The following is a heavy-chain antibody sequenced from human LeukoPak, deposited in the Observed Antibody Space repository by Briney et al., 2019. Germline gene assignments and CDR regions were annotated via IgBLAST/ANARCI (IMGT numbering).Heavy chain of an antibody. D-gene: IGHD2-15*01. J-gene: IGHJ6*03. CDR2: INPSGGST. CDR1: GYTFTSYY. Sequence: ASVKVSCKASGYTFTSYYMHWVRQAPGQGLEWMGIINPSGGSTSYAQKFQGRVTMTRDTSTSTVYMELSSLRSEDTAVYYCATVSADCGGGSCYSDATTAVDDNYYMDVWGKGTTVTVSS. CDR3: ATVSADCGGGSCYSDATTAVDDNYYMDV. V-gene: IGHV1-46*01.